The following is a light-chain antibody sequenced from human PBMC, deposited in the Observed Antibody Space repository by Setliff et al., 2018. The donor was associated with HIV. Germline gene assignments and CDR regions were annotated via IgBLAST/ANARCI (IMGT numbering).Light chain of an antibody. Sequence: QSALTQPASVSGSPGQSITIPCTGTSSDIGGYNYVSWYQQHPGKAPKLMIYEVTKRPSGVPDRFSGSKSGNTASLTVSGLQAEDEADYYCNSKTGDSIYVFGSGTKVTVL. CDR1: SSDIGGYNY. J-gene: IGLJ1*01. CDR3: NSKTGDSIYV. CDR2: EVT. V-gene: IGLV2-8*01.